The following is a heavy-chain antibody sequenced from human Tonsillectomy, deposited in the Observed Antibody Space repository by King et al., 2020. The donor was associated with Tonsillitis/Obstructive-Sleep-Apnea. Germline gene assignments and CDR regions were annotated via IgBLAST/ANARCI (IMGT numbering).Heavy chain of an antibody. CDR2: ISGSGIST. D-gene: IGHD2-2*02. CDR1: GFTFSSYA. Sequence: VQLQESGGGLVQPGGSLRLSCAASGFTFSSYAMSWVRQAPGKGLEWVSAISGSGISTYYADSVKGRFTISRDNSKNTLYLQMNSLRAEDTAVYYCAKEEYLLLYTICGAFDIWGQGTMVTVSS. V-gene: IGHV3-23*01. J-gene: IGHJ3*02. CDR3: AKEEYLLLYTICGAFDI.